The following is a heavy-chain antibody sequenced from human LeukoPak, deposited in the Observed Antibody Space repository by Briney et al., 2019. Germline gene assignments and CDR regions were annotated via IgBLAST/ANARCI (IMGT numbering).Heavy chain of an antibody. CDR2: IYYSGST. V-gene: IGHV4-59*12. Sequence: SETLSLTCTVSGGSISSYYWSWIRQPPGKGLEWIGYIYYSGSTNYNPSLKSRVTISVDTSKNQFSLKLSSVTAADTAVYYCARSGIISYYYDSSGYYYDYWGQGTLVTVSS. J-gene: IGHJ4*02. CDR3: ARSGIISYYYDSSGYYYDY. D-gene: IGHD3-22*01. CDR1: GGSISSYY.